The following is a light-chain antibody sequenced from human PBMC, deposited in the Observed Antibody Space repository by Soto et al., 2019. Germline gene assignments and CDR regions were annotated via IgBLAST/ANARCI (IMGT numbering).Light chain of an antibody. V-gene: IGKV3-20*01. Sequence: EIVLTQSPGTLSSSPGERATLSCRASQRVSNSNLAWYQQKPGQAPRLLIYATSTRATGIPDRFSGSGSGTEFTLIISRLEPEDFAVYYCQQYGGSPVFTFGPGTKIDIK. J-gene: IGKJ3*01. CDR1: QRVSNSN. CDR2: ATS. CDR3: QQYGGSPVFT.